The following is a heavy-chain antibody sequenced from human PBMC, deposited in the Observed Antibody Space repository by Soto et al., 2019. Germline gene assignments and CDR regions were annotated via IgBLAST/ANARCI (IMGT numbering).Heavy chain of an antibody. J-gene: IGHJ1*01. V-gene: IGHV4-30-4*08. CDR1: GCPIGSTDSY. D-gene: IGHD6-25*01. CDR3: ARGGSGWAEYFQH. Sequence: QVQLQESGPGLVEPSQTLSLTCTVSGCPIGSTDSYWSWIRRPPGKGLEWIGYIYYTGGTFYNPSLKSRLTISLETSSNQFSLTLTSVTATDTGIYYCARGGSGWAEYFQHWGQGTLVAVSS. CDR2: IYYTGGT.